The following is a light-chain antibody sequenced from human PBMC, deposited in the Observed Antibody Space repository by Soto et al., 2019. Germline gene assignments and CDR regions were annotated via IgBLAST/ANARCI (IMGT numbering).Light chain of an antibody. J-gene: IGKJ5*01. V-gene: IGKV3-20*01. CDR3: QQYGGSPIT. CDR1: PSVTNY. CDR2: GAF. Sequence: EIVLTQSPATLSLSPGERATLSCRASPSVTNYLAWYQQKPGQPPRLLIYGAFNRASGVPVRFSGSGSGTDFTLTITRLEPEDFALYYCQQYGGSPITFGLGTRLEI.